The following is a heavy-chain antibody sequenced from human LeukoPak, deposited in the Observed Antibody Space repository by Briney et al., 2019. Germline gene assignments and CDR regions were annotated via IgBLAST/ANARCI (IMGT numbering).Heavy chain of an antibody. CDR2: IYHSGST. D-gene: IGHD3-3*01. Sequence: SETLSLTCTVSGGSISSGSYCWSWIRQPPGKGLEWIGNIYHSGSTYYNPSLKSRVIISVDTSKNHFSLKLSSVTAADTAVYYCARAPNYDFWSGYLDYWGQGTLVTVSS. J-gene: IGHJ4*02. V-gene: IGHV4-39*02. CDR1: GGSISSGSYC. CDR3: ARAPNYDFWSGYLDY.